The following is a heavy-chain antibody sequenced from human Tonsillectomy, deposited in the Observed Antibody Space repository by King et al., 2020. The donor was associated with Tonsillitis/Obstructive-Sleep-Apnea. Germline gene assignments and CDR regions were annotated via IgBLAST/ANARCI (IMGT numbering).Heavy chain of an antibody. Sequence: VQLVESGGGLVQPGGSLRLSCAASGFTFSRYSMNWVRQAPGKGLEWVSYISSSRGTKYYADSVKGRFTISRDNAKNSLYLQMNSLRDEDTAVYYCARVGMLDYGEPYYFDYWGQGTLVTVSS. D-gene: IGHD4-17*01. CDR3: ARVGMLDYGEPYYFDY. CDR2: ISSSRGTK. V-gene: IGHV3-48*02. J-gene: IGHJ4*02. CDR1: GFTFSRYS.